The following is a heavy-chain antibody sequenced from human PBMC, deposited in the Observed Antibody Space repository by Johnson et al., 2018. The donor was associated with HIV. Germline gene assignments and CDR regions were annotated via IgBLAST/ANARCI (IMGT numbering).Heavy chain of an antibody. CDR1: GFTFSSYA. CDR2: ISFDGSNK. J-gene: IGHJ3*02. V-gene: IGHV3-30*04. Sequence: QVQLVESVGGVVQPGRSLRLSCAASGFTFSSYAMHWVRQAPGKGLEWAAVISFDGSNKYFADSVKGRFTISRDNSKNTLYLQINSLRAEDTAVYYCARLRGAFDIWGQGTMVTVSS. CDR3: ARLRGAFDI.